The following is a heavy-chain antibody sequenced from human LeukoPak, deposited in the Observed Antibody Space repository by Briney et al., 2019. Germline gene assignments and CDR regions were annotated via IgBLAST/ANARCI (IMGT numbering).Heavy chain of an antibody. D-gene: IGHD1-26*01. J-gene: IGHJ4*02. CDR3: ATDRGLHSGIDY. V-gene: IGHV1-24*01. CDR1: GYTLTELS. CDR2: FDPEDGET. Sequence: ASVKVSCKVSGYTLTELSMHWVRQAPGKGLEWMGGFDPEDGETIYAQKFQGRVTMTEDTSTDTAYMQLSSLRSEDTAVYYCATDRGLHSGIDYWGQGTLVTVSS.